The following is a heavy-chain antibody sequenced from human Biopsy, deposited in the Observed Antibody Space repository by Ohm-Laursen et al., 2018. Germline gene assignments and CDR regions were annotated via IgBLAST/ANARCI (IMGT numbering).Heavy chain of an antibody. CDR2: IHGDERSA. CDR3: TGDSGGLGDY. CDR1: GFTFSRSV. D-gene: IGHD2-8*02. V-gene: IGHV3-74*03. Sequence: GPLRLSCAASGFTFSRSVMHWVRQAPGKGLMWVSRIHGDERSATYAEPVKGRFTISRDNAKNTLHLQMNSLRAEDTAVYYCTGDSGGLGDYWGQGTLVTVSS. J-gene: IGHJ4*02.